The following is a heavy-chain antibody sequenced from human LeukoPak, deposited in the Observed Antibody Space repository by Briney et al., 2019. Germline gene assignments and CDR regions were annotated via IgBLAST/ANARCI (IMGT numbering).Heavy chain of an antibody. D-gene: IGHD3-22*01. V-gene: IGHV1-2*02. Sequence: ASVTVSCKASGYTFTDYYMHWVRQAPGQGLEWMGWINPSSGGTNYAQKFQGRVTVTRDTSISTAYMDLSRLRSDDTAVYYCARAGVWDYSDSSGYHNAAFDIWGQGTMVTVSS. CDR2: INPSSGGT. J-gene: IGHJ3*02. CDR3: ARAGVWDYSDSSGYHNAAFDI. CDR1: GYTFTDYY.